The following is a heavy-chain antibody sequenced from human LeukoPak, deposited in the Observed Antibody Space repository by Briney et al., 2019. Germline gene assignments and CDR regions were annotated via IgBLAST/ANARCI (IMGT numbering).Heavy chain of an antibody. V-gene: IGHV1-18*01. CDR2: ISAYNGNT. CDR3: ARARSGYCTNGVCYTAHEAYNWFDP. D-gene: IGHD2-8*01. J-gene: IGHJ5*02. CDR1: GCTFTSYV. Sequence: ASVKVSCKASGCTFTSYVISWVRQAPGQGLEWMGWISAYNGNTNYAQKLQGRVTMTTDTSTSTAYMELRSLRSDDTAVYYCARARSGYCTNGVCYTAHEAYNWFDPWGQGTLVTVSS.